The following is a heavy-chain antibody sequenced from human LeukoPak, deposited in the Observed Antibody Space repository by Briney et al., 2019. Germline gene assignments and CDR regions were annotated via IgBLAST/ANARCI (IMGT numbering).Heavy chain of an antibody. J-gene: IGHJ4*02. CDR1: GYTFTSYY. D-gene: IGHD3-10*01. CDR3: ARDRRYYGSGGYHDY. CDR2: INPSGGST. Sequence: GASVKVSCKASGYTFTSYYMHWVRQAPGQGLEWMGIINPSGGSTSYAQKFQGRVTMTRDTSTSTVYMELSSLRSEDTAVYYCARDRRYYGSGGYHDYWGQGTLVTVSS. V-gene: IGHV1-46*01.